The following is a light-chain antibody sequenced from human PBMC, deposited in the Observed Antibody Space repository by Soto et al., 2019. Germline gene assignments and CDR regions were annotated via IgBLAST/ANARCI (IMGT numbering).Light chain of an antibody. V-gene: IGKV1-39*01. J-gene: IGKJ1*01. CDR2: DAS. Sequence: DIPMTQSPSSLSASVGDRVTITCRASQSISTYLNWYQQRPGKAPKLLIYDASTLQSGVPSRFSGSGSGTDFTLTITSLDPEDFATYYCQQSDVSPRTFGQGTKVDIK. CDR1: QSISTY. CDR3: QQSDVSPRT.